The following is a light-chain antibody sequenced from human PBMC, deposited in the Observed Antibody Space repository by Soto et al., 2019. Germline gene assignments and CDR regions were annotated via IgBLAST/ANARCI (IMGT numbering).Light chain of an antibody. Sequence: DIQMTQSPSTLSGSVGDRVTITCRASQTISSWLAWYQQKPGKAPKLLIYKASTLKSGVPSRFSGSGSGTEFTLTISSLQPDDFVTYYCQHYSGYSWTSGQGTKVDI. CDR1: QTISSW. CDR2: KAS. J-gene: IGKJ1*01. CDR3: QHYSGYSWT. V-gene: IGKV1-5*03.